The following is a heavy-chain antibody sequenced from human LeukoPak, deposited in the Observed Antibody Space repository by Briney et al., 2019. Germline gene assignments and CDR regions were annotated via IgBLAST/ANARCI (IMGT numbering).Heavy chain of an antibody. V-gene: IGHV3-30*18. CDR3: AKDPRRYSRRGGYFDY. Sequence: GRSLRLSCVASGFTFTNYGMHWVRQAPGKGLQWVAFISYDGSNKYYADSVKGRFTISRDNSKNTMYLQMNSLRAEDTAVYYCAKDPRRYSRRGGYFDYWGQGTRVTVSS. D-gene: IGHD6-13*01. J-gene: IGHJ4*02. CDR2: ISYDGSNK. CDR1: GFTFTNYG.